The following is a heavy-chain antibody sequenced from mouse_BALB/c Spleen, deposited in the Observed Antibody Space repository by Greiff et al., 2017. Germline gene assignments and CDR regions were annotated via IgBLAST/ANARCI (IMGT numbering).Heavy chain of an antibody. CDR1: GYTFTSYW. V-gene: IGHV1-87*01. CDR2: IYPGDGDT. J-gene: IGHJ1*01. D-gene: IGHD1-1*01. Sequence: QVQLKQSGAELARPGASVKLSCKASGYTFTSYWMQWVKQRPGQGLEWIGAIYPGDGDTRYTQKFKGKATLTADKSSSTAYMQLSSLASEDSAVYYCARDPYYGSAYWYFDVWGAGTTVTVSS. CDR3: ARDPYYGSAYWYFDV.